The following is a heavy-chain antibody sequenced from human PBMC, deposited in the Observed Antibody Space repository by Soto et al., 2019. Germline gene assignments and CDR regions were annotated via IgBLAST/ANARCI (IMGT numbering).Heavy chain of an antibody. Sequence: PSETLCLTCTVAGGSISGYYWSWIRQPPGKGLEWIGYIYYSGSTNYNPSLKSRVTISVDTSKNQFSLKLSSVTAADTAVYYCARARYCSSTSCYSDPWGQGTLVTVSS. J-gene: IGHJ5*02. CDR1: GGSISGYY. CDR3: ARARYCSSTSCYSDP. D-gene: IGHD2-2*01. V-gene: IGHV4-59*01. CDR2: IYYSGST.